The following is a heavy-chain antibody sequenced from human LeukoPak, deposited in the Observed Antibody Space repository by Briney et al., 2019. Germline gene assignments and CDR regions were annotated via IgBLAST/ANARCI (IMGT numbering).Heavy chain of an antibody. Sequence: GGAPRISCAAPGFTFPDHHMSWGRQAPGEGRGGGLYISSGGDIIYYADSVKGRLTTSRDNAKNSLYLQMNSLRADDTAVYYCARAVTAAWDWFDPWGQGTLVTVSS. CDR1: GFTFPDHH. CDR2: ISSGGDII. CDR3: ARAVTAAWDWFDP. V-gene: IGHV3-11*04. J-gene: IGHJ5*02. D-gene: IGHD6-13*01.